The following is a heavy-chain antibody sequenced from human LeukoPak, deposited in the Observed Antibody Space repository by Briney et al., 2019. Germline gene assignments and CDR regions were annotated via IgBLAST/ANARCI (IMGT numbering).Heavy chain of an antibody. V-gene: IGHV1-18*01. D-gene: IGHD6-13*01. CDR3: ARDRRSVAAAGIIFDP. CDR1: GYTFTSYG. J-gene: IGHJ5*02. CDR2: ISAYNGNT. Sequence: ASVKVSCKASGYTFTSYGISWVRQDPGQGLEWMGWISAYNGNTNYAQKLQGRVTMTTDTSTSTAYMELRSLRSDDTAVYYCARDRRSVAAAGIIFDPWGQGTLVTVSS.